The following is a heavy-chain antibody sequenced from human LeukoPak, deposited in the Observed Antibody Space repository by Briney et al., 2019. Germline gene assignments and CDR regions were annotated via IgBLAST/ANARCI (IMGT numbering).Heavy chain of an antibody. J-gene: IGHJ4*02. V-gene: IGHV3-9*01. Sequence: GGSLRLSCAASGFTFDDYAMHWVRQAPGKGLERVSGISWNSGSIGYADSVKGRFTISRDNAKNSLYLQMNSLRAEDTALYYCAKDIGAVAGHFDYWGQGTLVTVSS. CDR1: GFTFDDYA. D-gene: IGHD6-19*01. CDR2: ISWNSGSI. CDR3: AKDIGAVAGHFDY.